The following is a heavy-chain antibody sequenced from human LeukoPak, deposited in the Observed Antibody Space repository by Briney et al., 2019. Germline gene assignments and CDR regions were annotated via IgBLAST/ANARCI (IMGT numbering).Heavy chain of an antibody. CDR1: GFTFSSYS. V-gene: IGHV3-21*01. CDR2: ISSSSSYI. D-gene: IGHD3-22*01. CDR3: ARNSFYYDSSGYNHDAFDI. J-gene: IGHJ3*02. Sequence: GGSLRLSCAASGFTFSSYSMNWVRQAPGKGPEWVSSISSSSSYIYYADSVKGRFTISRDNAKNSLYLQMNSLRAEDTAVYYCARNSFYYDSSGYNHDAFDIWGQGTMVTVSS.